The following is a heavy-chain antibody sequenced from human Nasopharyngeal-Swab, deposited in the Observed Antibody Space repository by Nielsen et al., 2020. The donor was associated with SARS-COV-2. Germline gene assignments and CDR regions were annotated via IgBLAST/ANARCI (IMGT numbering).Heavy chain of an antibody. D-gene: IGHD2-2*01. CDR3: ARRTFSSTSLIDC. Sequence: ARQMPGKGLEWVANIKQDGSEKYYEDSVKGRFTISRDNAKNSLYLQMNSLRVEDTAVYYCARRTFSSTSLIDCWGQGTLVTVSS. CDR2: IKQDGSEK. J-gene: IGHJ4*02. V-gene: IGHV3-7*04.